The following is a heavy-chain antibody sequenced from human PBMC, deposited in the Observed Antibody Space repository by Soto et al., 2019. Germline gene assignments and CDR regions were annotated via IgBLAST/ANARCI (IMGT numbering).Heavy chain of an antibody. Sequence: PGESLKISCKGSGYSFTSYWIGWVRQMPGKGLEWMGIIYPGDSDTRYSPSFQGQVTISADKSISTAYLQWSSLKASDTAMYYCATSSPGAQYYYYGMDVWGQGTTVTVSS. J-gene: IGHJ6*02. CDR1: GYSFTSYW. CDR3: ATSSPGAQYYYYGMDV. CDR2: IYPGDSDT. V-gene: IGHV5-51*01.